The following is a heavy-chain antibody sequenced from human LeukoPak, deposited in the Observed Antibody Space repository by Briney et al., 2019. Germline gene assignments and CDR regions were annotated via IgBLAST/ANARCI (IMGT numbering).Heavy chain of an antibody. J-gene: IGHJ4*02. CDR1: GGSISSYY. CDR2: IYYSGST. V-gene: IGHV4-59*01. CDR3: ARERPSYDYVWGSYRSTRLDY. D-gene: IGHD3-16*02. Sequence: SETLSLTCTVSGGSISSYYWSWIRQPPGKGLEWIGYIYYSGSTNYNPSLKSRVTISVDTSKNQFSLKLSSVTAADTAVYYCARERPSYDYVWGSYRSTRLDYWGQGTLVTVSS.